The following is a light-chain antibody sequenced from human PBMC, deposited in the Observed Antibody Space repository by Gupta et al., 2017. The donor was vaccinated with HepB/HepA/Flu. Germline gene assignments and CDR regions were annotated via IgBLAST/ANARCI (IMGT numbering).Light chain of an antibody. CDR1: QSVSSF. Sequence: DIVLTQSPVTLSLSPGERATLSRRASQSVSSFLAWYQQKPDQAPMLLIYDASNRAPGIPAMFGGSWCGTYFTLTISILYPEDVVFYYWQQRSNWPPRSFGQGTRLEIK. CDR3: QQRSNWPPRS. J-gene: IGKJ5*01. V-gene: IGKV3-11*01. CDR2: DAS.